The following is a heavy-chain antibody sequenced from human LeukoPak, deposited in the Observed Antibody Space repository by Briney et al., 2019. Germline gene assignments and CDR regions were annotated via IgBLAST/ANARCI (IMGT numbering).Heavy chain of an antibody. CDR3: ARALRTGQGDYVPVL. D-gene: IGHD4-17*01. V-gene: IGHV5-51*01. J-gene: IGHJ4*02. CDR1: GYKFTNYW. CDR2: IYPGDSET. Sequence: PGESLKISCKASGYKFTNYWLGWVRPMPGKGLEWMTIIYPGDSETRYSPSFQGQVTISADKSIGTMYLQWSSLKASDTAMYYCARALRTGQGDYVPVLWGQGTLVIVSS.